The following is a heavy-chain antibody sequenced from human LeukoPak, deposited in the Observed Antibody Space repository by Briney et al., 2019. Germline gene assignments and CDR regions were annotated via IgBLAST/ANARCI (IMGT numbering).Heavy chain of an antibody. J-gene: IGHJ3*02. V-gene: IGHV4-61*02. CDR1: GGSISSGSYS. D-gene: IGHD5-18*01. CDR2: IYTSGST. CDR3: ARLDTTTSAFDI. Sequence: SETLSLTCTVSGGSISSGSYSWNWIRQPAGKGLEWIGRIYTSGSTNYNPSLKSRVTISIDTSKNQFSLKLSSVTAADTAAYYCARLDTTTSAFDIWGQGTMVTVSS.